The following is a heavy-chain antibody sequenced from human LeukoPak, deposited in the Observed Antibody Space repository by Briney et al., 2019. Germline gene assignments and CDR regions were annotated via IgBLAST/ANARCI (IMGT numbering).Heavy chain of an antibody. CDR2: ISSSGSTI. CDR3: AKDSSSSTFDY. Sequence: GGSLRLSCAASGFTFSDYYMSWIRQAPGKGLEWVSYISSSGSTIYYADSVKGRFTISRDNSKNTLYLQMNSLRAEDTAVYYCAKDSSSSTFDYWGQGTLVTVSS. V-gene: IGHV3-11*01. D-gene: IGHD6-13*01. J-gene: IGHJ4*02. CDR1: GFTFSDYY.